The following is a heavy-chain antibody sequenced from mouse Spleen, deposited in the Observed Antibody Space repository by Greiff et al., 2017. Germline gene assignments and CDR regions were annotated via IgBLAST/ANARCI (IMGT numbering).Heavy chain of an antibody. V-gene: IGHV5-12-1*01. CDR2: ISNCGVST. J-gene: IGHJ3*01. Sequence: SGFAFSSYGMAWVRQTPEKRLEWVATISNCGVSTYYPDNVKGRFTISRDNAKNTLYLQMSSLKSEDTAMYYCTRRGTTVVATTEFAYWGQGTLVTVSA. CDR3: TRRGTTVVATTEFAY. D-gene: IGHD1-1*01. CDR1: GFAFSSYG.